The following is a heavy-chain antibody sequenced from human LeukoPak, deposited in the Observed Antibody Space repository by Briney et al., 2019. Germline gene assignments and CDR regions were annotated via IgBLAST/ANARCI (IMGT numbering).Heavy chain of an antibody. Sequence: ASVKVSCKASGYTFTSYDINWVRQATGQGLEWMGWMNPNSGNTGYAQKFQGRVTITRNTSISTAYMELSSLRSEDTAVYYCARATVVTPYYYYMDVWGKGTTVTVSS. CDR2: MNPNSGNT. CDR1: GYTFTSYD. V-gene: IGHV1-8*03. CDR3: ARATVVTPYYYYMDV. D-gene: IGHD4-23*01. J-gene: IGHJ6*03.